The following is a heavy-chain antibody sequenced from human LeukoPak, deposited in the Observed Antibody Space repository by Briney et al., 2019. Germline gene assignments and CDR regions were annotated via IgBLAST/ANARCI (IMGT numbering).Heavy chain of an antibody. CDR2: INHSGST. J-gene: IGHJ5*02. V-gene: IGHV4-34*01. D-gene: IGHD2-2*01. CDR3: ARLRIRGYCSSTSCYP. CDR1: GGSCSGYY. Sequence: PSETLSLTCAVYGGSCSGYYWSWIRQPPGKGLEWIGEINHSGSTNYNPSLKSRVTISVDTSKNQFSLKLSSVTAADTAVYYCARLRIRGYCSSTSCYPWGQGTLVTVSS.